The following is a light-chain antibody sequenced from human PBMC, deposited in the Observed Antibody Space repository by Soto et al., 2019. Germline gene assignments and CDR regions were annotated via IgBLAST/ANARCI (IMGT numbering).Light chain of an antibody. Sequence: PGERATLACGASQRITSTFLAWYQQKPGQAPRLLIYGASSRATGIPDRFTGSGSGTDFTLTLRRLEPEDFAVYYCQQHGSSLALTFGGGTKVDIK. J-gene: IGKJ4*01. V-gene: IGKV3-20*01. CDR1: QRITSTF. CDR3: QQHGSSLALT. CDR2: GAS.